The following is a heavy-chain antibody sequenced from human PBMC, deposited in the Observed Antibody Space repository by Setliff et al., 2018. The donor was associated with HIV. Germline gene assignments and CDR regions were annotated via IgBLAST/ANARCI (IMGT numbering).Heavy chain of an antibody. CDR2: INPSSGGT. J-gene: IGHJ3*02. V-gene: IGHV1-2*02. CDR1: GYTFTGYY. CDR3: ARDLQIVAYAFDI. Sequence: ASVKVSCKAFGYTFTGYYMHWVRQAPGQGLEWMGWINPSSGGTNYAQKFQGRVTMTRDTSISTAYMELSRLRSDDTAVYYCARDLQIVAYAFDIWGQGTMVTVSS. D-gene: IGHD2-15*01.